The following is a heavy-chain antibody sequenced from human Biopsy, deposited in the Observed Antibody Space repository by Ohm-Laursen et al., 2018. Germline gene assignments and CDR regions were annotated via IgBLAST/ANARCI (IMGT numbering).Heavy chain of an antibody. J-gene: IGHJ4*02. CDR2: INQSGRT. Sequence: SDTLSLTCEVYGKTFSDYYWSWIRQPTGKGLERIGKINQSGRTNYNPSLKSRVNISADKSNNQFSLKLTFVTSADTAVYFCGNEVHGRDYWGLGALVTVSS. CDR1: GKTFSDYY. CDR3: GNEVHGRDY. D-gene: IGHD2-15*01. V-gene: IGHV4-34*08.